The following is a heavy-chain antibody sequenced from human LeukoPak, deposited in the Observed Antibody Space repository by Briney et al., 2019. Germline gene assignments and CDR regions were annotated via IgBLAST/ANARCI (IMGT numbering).Heavy chain of an antibody. D-gene: IGHD6-13*01. CDR3: AREGYSSSWVYYYYYMDV. CDR1: GYTFTSYD. CDR2: MNPNSGNT. J-gene: IGHJ6*03. V-gene: IGHV1-8*01. Sequence: ASVKVSCKASGYTFTSYDINWVRQATGQGLEWMGWMNPNSGNTGYAQKFQGRVTMTRNTSISTAYMELSSLRSEDTAVYYCAREGYSSSWVYYYYYMDVWGKGTTVTVSS.